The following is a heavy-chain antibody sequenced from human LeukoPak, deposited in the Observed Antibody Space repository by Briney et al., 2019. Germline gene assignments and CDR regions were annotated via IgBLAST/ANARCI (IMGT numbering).Heavy chain of an antibody. J-gene: IGHJ4*02. D-gene: IGHD3-16*02. V-gene: IGHV1-69*13. CDR3: ARGYRVGTYFDY. Sequence: ASVTVSCKASGGTFSSYAISWVRQAPGQGLEWMGGIIPIFGTANYAQKFQGRVTITADESTSTAYMELSSLRSEDTAVYYCARGYRVGTYFDYWGQGTLVTVSS. CDR1: GGTFSSYA. CDR2: IIPIFGTA.